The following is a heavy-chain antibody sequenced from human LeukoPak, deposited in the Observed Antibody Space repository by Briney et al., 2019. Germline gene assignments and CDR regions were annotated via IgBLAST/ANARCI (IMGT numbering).Heavy chain of an antibody. J-gene: IGHJ5*02. CDR3: ASTDGYSHGLEWLDP. CDR1: GGSFSGYY. CDR2: INHSGST. D-gene: IGHD5-18*01. Sequence: SETLSLTCAVYGGSFSGYYGSWIRQPPGKGLEWIGEINHSGSTNYNPSLKSRVTISVDTSKNQFSLKLSSVTAADTAVYYCASTDGYSHGLEWLDPWGQGTLVTVSS. V-gene: IGHV4-34*01.